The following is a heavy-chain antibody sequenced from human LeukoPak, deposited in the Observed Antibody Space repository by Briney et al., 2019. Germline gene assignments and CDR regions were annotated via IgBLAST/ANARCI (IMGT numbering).Heavy chain of an antibody. CDR3: ARDFWDSQNSRDYSFRDCFDP. J-gene: IGHJ5*02. D-gene: IGHD3-22*01. CDR1: GYTFTSYG. Sequence: GASVKVSCKASGYTFTSYGISWVRQAPGQGLEWMGWISTYKGNTNYAQKFQGRVAMTTDTSTSTVYMELKSLRSDDTAVYFCARDFWDSQNSRDYSFRDCFDPWGQGTLVIVSS. V-gene: IGHV1-18*01. CDR2: ISTYKGNT.